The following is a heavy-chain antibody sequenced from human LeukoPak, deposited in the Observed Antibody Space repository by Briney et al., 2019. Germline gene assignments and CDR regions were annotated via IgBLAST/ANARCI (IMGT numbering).Heavy chain of an antibody. CDR2: INPTGGST. Sequence: GASVKVSCKTSGYTFTNNYIQWVRQAPGQGLEWMGIINPTGGSTNYAQKFQGRIIMTRDTYTSTVSMELSSLRSDDTAVYYCARGGSIPYSSSSRFHYYMDVWGKGTTVTVSS. V-gene: IGHV1-46*01. CDR1: GYTFTNNY. D-gene: IGHD6-6*01. CDR3: ARGGSIPYSSSSRFHYYMDV. J-gene: IGHJ6*03.